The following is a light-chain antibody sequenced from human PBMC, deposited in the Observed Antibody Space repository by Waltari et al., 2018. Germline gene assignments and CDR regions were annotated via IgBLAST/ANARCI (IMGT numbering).Light chain of an antibody. V-gene: IGLV3-1*01. CDR1: DLGTKN. J-gene: IGLJ2*01. CDR2: QKS. CDR3: QAWDTNSVV. Sequence: SYDLSQPPSVSVSPGQTATITCSGDDLGTKNVCWYQQKPGQSPTFVIFQKSKRPSGIPERFSGSNSGNTATLTITGTQPMDEGDYYCQAWDTNSVVFGGGTQLTVL.